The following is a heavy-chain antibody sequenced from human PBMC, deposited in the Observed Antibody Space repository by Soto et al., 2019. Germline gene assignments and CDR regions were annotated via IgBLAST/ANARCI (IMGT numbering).Heavy chain of an antibody. Sequence: GSLTLSWPASGLTFGIYSVRWVRPAPGKGLEWVSYIGGRISTIKYADSVQGRFTISRDNAKNSLYLQMNSLRDEDTAVYYCVRDRAQFYYGMDVWGQGTTVTVSS. J-gene: IGHJ6*02. D-gene: IGHD6-19*01. CDR3: VRDRAQFYYGMDV. CDR1: GLTFGIYS. V-gene: IGHV3-48*02. CDR2: IGGRISTI.